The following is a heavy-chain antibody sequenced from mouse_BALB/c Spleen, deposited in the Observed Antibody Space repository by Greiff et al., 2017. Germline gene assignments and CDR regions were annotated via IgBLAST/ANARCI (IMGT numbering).Heavy chain of an antibody. Sequence: EVKLMESGGDLVKPGGSLKLSCAASGFTFSSYGMSWVRQTPDKRLEWVATISSGGSYTYYPDSVKGRFTISRDNAKNTLYLQMSSLKSEDTAMYYCARYYGSLDYWGQGTTLTVSS. CDR2: ISSGGSYT. CDR1: GFTFSSYG. D-gene: IGHD1-1*01. CDR3: ARYYGSLDY. V-gene: IGHV5-6*01. J-gene: IGHJ2*01.